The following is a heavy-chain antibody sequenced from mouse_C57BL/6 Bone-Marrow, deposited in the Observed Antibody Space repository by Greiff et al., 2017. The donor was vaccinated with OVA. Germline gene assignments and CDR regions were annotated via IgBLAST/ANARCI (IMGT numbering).Heavy chain of an antibody. V-gene: IGHV5-16*01. CDR3: AIDGGNGSSYWYFDV. CDR2: INYDGSST. Sequence: EVKLVESEGGLVQPGSSMKLSCTASGFTFSDYYMAWVRQVPEKGLEWVANINYDGSSTYYLESLKSRFIISRDNAKKILYLQMSSLKSEDTATYYCAIDGGNGSSYWYFDVWGTGTTVTVSS. J-gene: IGHJ1*03. D-gene: IGHD1-1*01. CDR1: GFTFSDYY.